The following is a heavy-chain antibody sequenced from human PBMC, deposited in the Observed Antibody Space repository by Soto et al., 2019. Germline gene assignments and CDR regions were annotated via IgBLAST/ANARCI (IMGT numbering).Heavy chain of an antibody. J-gene: IGHJ4*02. D-gene: IGHD3-22*01. CDR2: ISYDGSNK. V-gene: IGHV3-30*18. CDR1: GFTFSSYG. Sequence: QVQLVESGGGVVQPGRSLRLSCAASGFTFSSYGMHWVRQAPGKGLEWVAVISYDGSNKYYADSVKGRFTISRDNSKNTLYLQMNSLRAEDTAVYYCAKDYYYDSSGSPPGIFDYWGQGTLVTVSS. CDR3: AKDYYYDSSGSPPGIFDY.